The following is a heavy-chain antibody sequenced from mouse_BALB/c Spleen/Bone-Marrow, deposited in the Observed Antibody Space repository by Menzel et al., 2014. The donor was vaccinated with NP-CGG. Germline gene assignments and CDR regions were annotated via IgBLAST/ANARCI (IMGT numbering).Heavy chain of an antibody. J-gene: IGHJ4*01. CDR1: GFTFSDYY. V-gene: IGHV5-12*02. CDR3: ARHAVVRREAMDY. CDR2: ISNGGGSI. D-gene: IGHD2-14*01. Sequence: EVQGVESGGGLVQPGGSLKLSCATSGFTFSDYYMYWVRQTPEKRLEWVAYISNGGGSIYYPDTVKGRFTISRDNAKNTLYLQMSRLKSEDTAMYYCARHAVVRREAMDYWGQGTSVTVSS.